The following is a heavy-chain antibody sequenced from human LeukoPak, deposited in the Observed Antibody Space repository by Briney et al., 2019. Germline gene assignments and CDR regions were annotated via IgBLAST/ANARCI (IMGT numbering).Heavy chain of an antibody. CDR3: ASFSDFPGYSYGPYFDY. Sequence: GASVKVSCKASGGTFSSYAISWVRQAPGQGLEWMGGIIPIFGTANYAQKFQGRVTITTDESTSTAYMELSSLRSEDTAVYYCASFSDFPGYSYGPYFDYWGQGTLVTVSS. V-gene: IGHV1-69*05. J-gene: IGHJ4*02. CDR1: GGTFSSYA. D-gene: IGHD5-18*01. CDR2: IIPIFGTA.